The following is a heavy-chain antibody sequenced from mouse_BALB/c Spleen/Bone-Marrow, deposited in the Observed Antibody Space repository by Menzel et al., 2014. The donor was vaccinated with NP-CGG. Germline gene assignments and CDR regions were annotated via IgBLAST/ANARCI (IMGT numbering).Heavy chain of an antibody. V-gene: IGHV1-63*01. CDR3: TRRRSLDY. Sequence: VQLQQSGTELVRPGASVMISCKASGYAFTNYWLGWVKQRPGHGLEWIGDIYPGSGNTYYNEKFKGKATLTADKSSSTAYMQLSGLTSEDSAVYFCTRRRSLDYWGQGTTLTVSS. J-gene: IGHJ2*01. CDR2: IYPGSGNT. CDR1: GYAFTNYW.